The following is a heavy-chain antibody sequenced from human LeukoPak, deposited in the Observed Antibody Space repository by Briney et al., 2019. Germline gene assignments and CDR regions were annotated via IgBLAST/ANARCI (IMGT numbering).Heavy chain of an antibody. V-gene: IGHV3-30*02. CDR1: GFTFSSYG. CDR2: IRYDGSNK. CDR3: ARDGLRRPPTPYCGGDCPLDY. Sequence: GGSLRLSCAASGFTFSSYGMHWVRQAPGKGLEWVAFIRYDGSNKYYADSVKGRFTISRDNAKNSLYLQMNSLRVEDTAMYYCARDGLRRPPTPYCGGDCPLDYWGQGTLVSVSS. D-gene: IGHD2-21*02. J-gene: IGHJ4*02.